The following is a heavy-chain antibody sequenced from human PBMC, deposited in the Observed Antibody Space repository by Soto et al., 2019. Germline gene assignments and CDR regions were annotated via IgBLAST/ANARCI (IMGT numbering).Heavy chain of an antibody. Sequence: DEHLVQSGGGLGQPGGSLRLSCAGSGFTFKTYGMNWVRRAPRKGLEWIAFISGTGSTTYYADSVQGRFIVSRDNSNNSLHLQVNSLRSDDTAVYYCAREGCTSASCYSYIRAFDVWGQGTEVSVSS. CDR2: ISGTGSTT. CDR1: GFTFKTYG. D-gene: IGHD2-2*01. CDR3: AREGCTSASCYSYIRAFDV. V-gene: IGHV3-48*01. J-gene: IGHJ3*01.